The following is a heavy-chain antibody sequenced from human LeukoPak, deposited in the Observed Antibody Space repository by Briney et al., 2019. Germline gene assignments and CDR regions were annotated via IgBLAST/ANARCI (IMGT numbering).Heavy chain of an antibody. V-gene: IGHV3-48*03. CDR3: ARDKGSGSYYPFDY. Sequence: GGSLRLSCAASGFTSSGYEMSWVRQAPGKGLEWISYISNSGSTVYYADSVKGRFTISRDNAKNSLFLQLNSLRAEDTAVYYCARDKGSGSYYPFDYWGQGTLVTVSS. CDR1: GFTSSGYE. D-gene: IGHD3-10*01. J-gene: IGHJ4*02. CDR2: ISNSGSTV.